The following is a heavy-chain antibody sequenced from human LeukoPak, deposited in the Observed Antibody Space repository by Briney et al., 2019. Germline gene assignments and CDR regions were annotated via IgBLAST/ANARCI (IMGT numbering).Heavy chain of an antibody. J-gene: IGHJ4*02. Sequence: GASVKVSCKASGYTFTSYDINWVRQATGQGLEWMGWMNPNSGNTGFAQKFQGRVTITRNTSISTAYMELSSLRSEDTAVYYCAGGPVYITIFGVVIIRPYFDYWGQGTLVTVSS. V-gene: IGHV1-8*03. CDR3: AGGPVYITIFGVVIIRPYFDY. CDR2: MNPNSGNT. CDR1: GYTFTSYD. D-gene: IGHD3-3*01.